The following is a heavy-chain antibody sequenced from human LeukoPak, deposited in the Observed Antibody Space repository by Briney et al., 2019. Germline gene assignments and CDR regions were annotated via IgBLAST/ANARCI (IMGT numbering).Heavy chain of an antibody. Sequence: ASVKVSCKASGYTFTSYDINWVRQATGQGLEWMGWMNPNSGNTGYAQKFQGRVTMTRSTSISTAYMELSSLRSEDTAVYYCARGRSRTYYYDSSGPSRYWGQGTLVTVSS. D-gene: IGHD3-22*01. CDR1: GYTFTSYD. V-gene: IGHV1-8*01. CDR2: MNPNSGNT. CDR3: ARGRSRTYYYDSSGPSRY. J-gene: IGHJ4*02.